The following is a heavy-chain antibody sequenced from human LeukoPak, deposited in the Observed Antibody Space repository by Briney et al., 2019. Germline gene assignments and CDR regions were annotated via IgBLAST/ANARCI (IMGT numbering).Heavy chain of an antibody. D-gene: IGHD1-26*01. J-gene: IGHJ6*03. V-gene: IGHV7-4-1*02. CDR1: GYTFTSYA. Sequence: GASVNVSCKASGYTFTSYAMNWVRQAPGQGLEWMGWINTNTGNPTYAQGFTGRFVFSLDTSVSTAYLQISSLKAEDTAVYYCARGDRELDPYYMDVWGKGTTVTVSS. CDR3: ARGDRELDPYYMDV. CDR2: INTNTGNP.